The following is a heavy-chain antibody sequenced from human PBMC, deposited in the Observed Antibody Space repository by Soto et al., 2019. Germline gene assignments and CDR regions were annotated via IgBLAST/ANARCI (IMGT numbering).Heavy chain of an antibody. Sequence: SVKVSCKASGGTFSIYAIIWVRQAPGQGLEWMGGIIPIFGTANYAQKFQGRVTITADESTSTAYMELSSLRSEDTAVYYCARIFYYDSSGYPNFDYWGQGTLVTVSS. D-gene: IGHD3-22*01. CDR1: GGTFSIYA. J-gene: IGHJ4*02. CDR3: ARIFYYDSSGYPNFDY. V-gene: IGHV1-69*13. CDR2: IIPIFGTA.